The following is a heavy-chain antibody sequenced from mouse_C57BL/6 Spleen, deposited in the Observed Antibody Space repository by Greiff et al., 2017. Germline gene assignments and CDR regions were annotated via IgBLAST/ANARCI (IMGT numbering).Heavy chain of an antibody. CDR1: GYTFTSYW. CDR2: INPSNGGT. Sequence: VQLQQSGTELVKPGASVKLSCKASGYTFTSYWMHWVKQRPGQGLEWIGNINPSNGGTNYNEKFKSKATLTVDKSSSTAYMQLSSLTSEDSAVYYCAGIYYDYGPWFAYWGQGTLVTVSA. V-gene: IGHV1-53*01. J-gene: IGHJ3*01. CDR3: AGIYYDYGPWFAY. D-gene: IGHD2-4*01.